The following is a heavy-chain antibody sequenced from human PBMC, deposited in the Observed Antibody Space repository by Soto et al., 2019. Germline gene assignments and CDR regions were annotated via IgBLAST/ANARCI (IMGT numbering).Heavy chain of an antibody. CDR1: GGTFSSYT. Sequence: GASVKVSCKASGGTFSSYTISWVRQAPGQGLEWMGRIIPILGTANYAQKFQGRVTITADKSTSTAYMELSSLRSEDTAVYYCARGSLPGIAAAGTTDWGQGTLVTVSS. D-gene: IGHD6-13*01. CDR3: ARGSLPGIAAAGTTD. V-gene: IGHV1-69*08. CDR2: IIPILGTA. J-gene: IGHJ4*02.